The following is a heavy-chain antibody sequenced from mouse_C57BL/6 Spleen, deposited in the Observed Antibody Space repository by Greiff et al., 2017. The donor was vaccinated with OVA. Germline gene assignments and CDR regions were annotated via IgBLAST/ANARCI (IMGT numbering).Heavy chain of an antibody. CDR2: IDPSDSYT. D-gene: IGHD2-3*01. CDR1: GYTFTSYW. V-gene: IGHV1-69*01. Sequence: QVQLKQPGAELVMPGASVKLSCKASGYTFTSYWMHWVKQRPGQGLEWIGEIDPSDSYTNYNQKFKGKSTLTVDKSSSTAYMQLSSLTSEDSAVYYCARDGYLYWGQGTLVTVSA. CDR3: ARDGYLY. J-gene: IGHJ3*01.